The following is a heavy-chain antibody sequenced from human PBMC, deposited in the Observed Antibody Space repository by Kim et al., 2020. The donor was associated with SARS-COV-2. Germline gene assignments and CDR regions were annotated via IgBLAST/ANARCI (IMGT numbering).Heavy chain of an antibody. V-gene: IGHV3-30*04. J-gene: IGHJ6*01. Sequence: GGSLRLSCAASGFIFSSYAMHWVRQARGKGLEWVAVILYDGSNSYYLDTVKGRFTISRENSKNTLYLQMNSLRVEETAVYYCARDYHKLYCTGGVCYDSHHYSGMDVWGQGTTVTVSS. CDR1: GFIFSSYA. CDR2: ILYDGSNS. D-gene: IGHD2-8*02. CDR3: ARDYHKLYCTGGVCYDSHHYSGMDV.